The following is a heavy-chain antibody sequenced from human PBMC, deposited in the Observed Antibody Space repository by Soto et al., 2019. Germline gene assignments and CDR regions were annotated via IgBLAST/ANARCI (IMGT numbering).Heavy chain of an antibody. CDR3: AKEGTSGLYYFDY. Sequence: GGSLRLSCAASGFTFSSYAISWVRQAPGKGLEWVSIISGSGDTPYYADSVKGRFTISRDNSRNTLYLQMNSLRAGDSAKYCCAKEGTSGLYYFDYWGPGTLVTVSS. V-gene: IGHV3-23*01. CDR2: ISGSGDTP. J-gene: IGHJ4*02. D-gene: IGHD6-19*01. CDR1: GFTFSSYA.